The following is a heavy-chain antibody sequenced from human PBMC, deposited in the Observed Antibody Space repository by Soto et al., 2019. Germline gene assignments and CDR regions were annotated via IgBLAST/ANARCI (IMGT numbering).Heavy chain of an antibody. J-gene: IGHJ4*02. Sequence: QVQLVESGGGVVQPGRSLRLSCAASGFTFSTYGMHWVRQAPGKGPEWVAVISIDGSNKYYADSVKGRFTISRDNSKNTLYLQMNSLRDDDTAVYYCAKESEAARQELDYWGQGTLVTVSS. V-gene: IGHV3-30*18. CDR1: GFTFSTYG. CDR3: AKESEAARQELDY. D-gene: IGHD6-6*01. CDR2: ISIDGSNK.